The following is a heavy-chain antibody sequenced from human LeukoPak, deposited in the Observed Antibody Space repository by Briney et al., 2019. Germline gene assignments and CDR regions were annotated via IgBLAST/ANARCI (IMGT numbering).Heavy chain of an antibody. CDR1: GYTFTSYY. Sequence: GASVKVSCKASGYTFTSYYMHWVRQAPGQGLEWMGLINPSGGSTSYAQKFQGRVTMTRDTSTSTVYMELSSLRSEDTAVYYCARGTGVNYYDSSARTRPFDYWGQGTLVTVSS. CDR3: ARGTGVNYYDSSARTRPFDY. CDR2: INPSGGST. D-gene: IGHD3-22*01. J-gene: IGHJ4*02. V-gene: IGHV1-46*01.